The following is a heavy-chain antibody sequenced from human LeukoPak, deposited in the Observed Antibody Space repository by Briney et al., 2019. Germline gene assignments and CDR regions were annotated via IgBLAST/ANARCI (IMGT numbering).Heavy chain of an antibody. CDR3: ARDPGRSSSWYFDY. J-gene: IGHJ4*02. Sequence: GASVKVSCKASGYTFTSYFIHWVRQAPGQGLEWVGIINPAGGSPSYAQRFQGRVTMTRDTSTSTVYMELRSLRSDDTAVYYCARDPGRSSSWYFDYWGQGTLVTVSS. CDR2: INPAGGSP. D-gene: IGHD6-13*01. V-gene: IGHV1-46*01. CDR1: GYTFTSYF.